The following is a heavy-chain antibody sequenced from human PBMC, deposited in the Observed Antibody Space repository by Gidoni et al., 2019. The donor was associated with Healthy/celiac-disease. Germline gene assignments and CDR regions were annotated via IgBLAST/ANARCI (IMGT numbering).Heavy chain of an antibody. J-gene: IGHJ4*02. V-gene: IGHV1-18*01. CDR1: GYTFTSYG. CDR3: ARDRRLYHVVVPEIYYFDY. CDR2: ISAYNGNT. D-gene: IGHD2-15*01. Sequence: QVQLVQSGAEVKKPGASVKVSCKASGYTFTSYGISWVRQAPGQGLEWMGWISAYNGNTNYAQKLQGRVTMTTDTSTSTAYMELRSLRSDDTAVYYCARDRRLYHVVVPEIYYFDYWGQGTLVTVSS.